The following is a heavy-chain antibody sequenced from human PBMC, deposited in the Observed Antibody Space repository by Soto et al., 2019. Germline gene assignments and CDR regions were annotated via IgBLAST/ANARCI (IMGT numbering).Heavy chain of an antibody. CDR1: GYTLTELS. CDR2: FDPEDGKT. CDR3: ETMKKDDSIGYEFDY. V-gene: IGHV1-24*01. J-gene: IGHJ4*02. D-gene: IGHD3-22*01. Sequence: ASMKVSCKVSGYTLTELSMHWVRQAPGKGLEWKGGFDPEDGKTIYAQKFKGRVTMTEDTSTDTANMEMSSLRSEDTAMNYYETMKKDDSIGYEFDYWGQGTLVTFSS.